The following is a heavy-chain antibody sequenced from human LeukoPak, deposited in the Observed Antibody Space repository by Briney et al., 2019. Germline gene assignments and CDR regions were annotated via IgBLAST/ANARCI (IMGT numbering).Heavy chain of an antibody. Sequence: PGGSLRLSCSASGFTFSSYSMNWVRQAPGQGLEWVSYISSSSSSIYYADSVKGRFTISRDNAENSLYLQMNSLRAEDMAVYYCARALESGNSDAGYWGQGTLVTVSS. D-gene: IGHD4-23*01. J-gene: IGHJ4*02. CDR3: ARALESGNSDAGY. CDR1: GFTFSSYS. CDR2: ISSSSSSI. V-gene: IGHV3-48*04.